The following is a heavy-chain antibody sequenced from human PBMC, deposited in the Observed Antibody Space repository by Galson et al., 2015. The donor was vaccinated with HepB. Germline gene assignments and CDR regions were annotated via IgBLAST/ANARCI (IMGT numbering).Heavy chain of an antibody. CDR1: GFTFTSSA. CDR2: IVVGSGNT. V-gene: IGHV1-58*01. J-gene: IGHJ3*02. CDR3: AVPSRYYDRGDAFDI. D-gene: IGHD3-22*01. Sequence: SVKVSCKASGFTFTSSAVQWVRQARGQRLEWIGWIVVGSGNTNYAQKFQERVTITRDMSTSTAYMELSSLRSEDTAVYYCAVPSRYYDRGDAFDIWGQGTMVTVSS.